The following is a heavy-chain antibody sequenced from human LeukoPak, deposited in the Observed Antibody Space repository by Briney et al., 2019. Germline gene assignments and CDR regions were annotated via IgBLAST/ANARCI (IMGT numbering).Heavy chain of an antibody. Sequence: GGSLRLSCAASGFTFSSYGMHWVRQAPGKGLEWVAFIRYDGSNKYYADSVKGRFTISRDNSKNTLYLQMNSLRAEDTAVYYCAKTGRAWELLMSNAFDIWGQGTMVTVSS. D-gene: IGHD1-26*01. J-gene: IGHJ3*02. CDR1: GFTFSSYG. V-gene: IGHV3-30*02. CDR3: AKTGRAWELLMSNAFDI. CDR2: IRYDGSNK.